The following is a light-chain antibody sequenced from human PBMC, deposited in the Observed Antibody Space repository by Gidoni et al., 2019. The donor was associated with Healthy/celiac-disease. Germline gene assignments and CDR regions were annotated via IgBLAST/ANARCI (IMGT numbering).Light chain of an antibody. J-gene: IGKJ3*01. CDR1: QSVSSY. V-gene: IGKV3-11*01. Sequence: EIVLTQSPATLSLSPGERATLSCRASQSVSSYLAWYQQKPGQAPRLLIYDASNRATGIPARFSGSGSGTDFTLTISRLEPEDFAVYYCQQRSNWPPSFGPETKVDIK. CDR2: DAS. CDR3: QQRSNWPPS.